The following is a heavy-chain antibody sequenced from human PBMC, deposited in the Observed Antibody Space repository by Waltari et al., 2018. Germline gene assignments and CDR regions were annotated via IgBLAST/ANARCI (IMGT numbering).Heavy chain of an antibody. J-gene: IGHJ4*02. CDR2: IYYCGST. CDR1: GGSISSYY. V-gene: IGHV4-59*01. CDR3: ARAGKSTYDY. Sequence: QVQLQESGPGLVKPSETLSLPCTVSGGSISSYYWRWIRQPPGKGLEWIGYIYYCGSTNYTPSLKSRVTISVDTSKNQFSLKLSSVTTADTAVYYCARAGKSTYDYWGRGTLVTVSS.